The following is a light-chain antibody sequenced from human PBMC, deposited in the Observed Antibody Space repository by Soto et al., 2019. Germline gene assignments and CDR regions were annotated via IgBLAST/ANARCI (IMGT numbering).Light chain of an antibody. CDR1: QSISSY. J-gene: IGKJ4*01. V-gene: IGKV1-39*01. CDR2: AAS. Sequence: DIQMTQAPSSLSASLGARLTITCRASQSISSYLDWYQQKPGKAPKLLIYAASSLQSGVPSRFSGSGSGTDFTLTISSLQPEDFATYYCQQSYSTPLTFGGGTKVDIK. CDR3: QQSYSTPLT.